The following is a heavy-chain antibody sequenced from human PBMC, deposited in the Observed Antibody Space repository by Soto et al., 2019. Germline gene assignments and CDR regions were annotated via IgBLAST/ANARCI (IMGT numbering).Heavy chain of an antibody. V-gene: IGHV4-4*02. CDR3: ASVTYYYDSSGYYRVRDYFDY. D-gene: IGHD3-22*01. J-gene: IGHJ4*02. CDR2: IYHSGST. Sequence: SETLSLTCAVSGGSISSSNWWSWVRQPPGKGLEWIGEIYHSGSTNYNPSLKSRVTISVDKSKNQFSLKLSSVTAADTAVYYCASVTYYYDSSGYYRVRDYFDYWGQGTLVTVSS. CDR1: GGSISSSNW.